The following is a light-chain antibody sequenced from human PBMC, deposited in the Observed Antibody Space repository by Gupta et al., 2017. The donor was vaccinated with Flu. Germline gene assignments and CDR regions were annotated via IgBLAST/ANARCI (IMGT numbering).Light chain of an antibody. Sequence: DILLTQSPPTLSASVGDRVIITCRASETSDRWLAWYQQKPGRVPRLLMYKTSSIESGVPSRFSGSGFGTYFTLTIDSLQPDDFATYYCQQYNSDPLTFGGGTKVDIK. J-gene: IGKJ4*02. V-gene: IGKV1-5*03. CDR2: KTS. CDR3: QQYNSDPLT. CDR1: ETSDRW.